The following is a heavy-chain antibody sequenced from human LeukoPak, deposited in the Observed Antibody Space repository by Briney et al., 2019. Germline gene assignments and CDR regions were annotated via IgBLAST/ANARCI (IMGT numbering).Heavy chain of an antibody. V-gene: IGHV5-51*01. J-gene: IGHJ4*02. CDR2: IYPGDSDT. D-gene: IGHD4-17*01. CDR1: GYSFTSYW. CDR3: ARGSLYGDYSDDFDY. Sequence: GESLKISCKGSGYSFTSYWIGWVRQMPGKGLEWMGIIYPGDSDTRYSPSFQGQVTISADKSISTASLQWSSLKASDTATYYCARGSLYGDYSDDFDYWGPGTLVTVSS.